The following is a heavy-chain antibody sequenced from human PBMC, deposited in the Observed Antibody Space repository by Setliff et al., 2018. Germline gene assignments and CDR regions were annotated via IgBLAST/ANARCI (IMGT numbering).Heavy chain of an antibody. CDR1: GASISSHA. J-gene: IGHJ4*02. CDR2: LYTSGST. Sequence: SETLSLTCTVSGASISSHAWSWIRQPPGKRLEYIGYLYTSGSTNYNPSLKSRVTISADSSKSQFFLRLTSVTAADTAIYYCARGDSSGNNYPVLDYWGQGTLVTVSS. D-gene: IGHD5-18*01. V-gene: IGHV4-4*08. CDR3: ARGDSSGNNYPVLDY.